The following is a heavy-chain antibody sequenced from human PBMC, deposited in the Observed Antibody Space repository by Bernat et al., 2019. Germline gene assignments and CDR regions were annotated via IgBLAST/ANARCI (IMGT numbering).Heavy chain of an antibody. J-gene: IGHJ3*02. V-gene: IGHV3-33*06. Sequence: QVQLVESGGGVVQPGRSLRLSCAASGFTFSSYGMHWVRQAPGKGLEWVAVIWYDGSNKYYADSVKGRFTISRDNSKNTLYLQMNSLRAEDTAVYYCAKQSGSYSQDAFDIWGQGTMVTVSS. CDR1: GFTFSSYG. CDR3: AKQSGSYSQDAFDI. D-gene: IGHD1-26*01. CDR2: IWYDGSNK.